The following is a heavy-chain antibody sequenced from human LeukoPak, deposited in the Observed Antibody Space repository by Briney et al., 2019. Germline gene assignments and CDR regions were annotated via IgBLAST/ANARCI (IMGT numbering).Heavy chain of an antibody. CDR1: GGSISSYY. CDR2: IYYSGST. V-gene: IGHV4-39*01. Sequence: NPSETLSLTCTVSGGSISSYYWGWIRQPPGKGLEWIGSIYYSGSTYYNPSLKSRVTISVDTSKNQFSLKLSSVTAADTAVYYCARLMVVAATIDYWGQGTLVTVSS. D-gene: IGHD2-15*01. CDR3: ARLMVVAATIDY. J-gene: IGHJ4*02.